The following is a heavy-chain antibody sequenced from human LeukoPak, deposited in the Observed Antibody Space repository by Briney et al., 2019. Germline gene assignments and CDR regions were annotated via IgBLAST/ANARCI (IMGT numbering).Heavy chain of an antibody. V-gene: IGHV4-34*01. J-gene: IGHJ6*04. CDR1: GGSFSGYY. CDR3: ARNRMDV. Sequence: SETLSLTCAVYGGSFSGYYWSWIRQPPGKGLEWIGEINHSGSTNYNPSLKSRVTISVDTSKNQFSLKLSSVTAADTAVYYCARNRMDVWSKGTTVTVSS. CDR2: INHSGST.